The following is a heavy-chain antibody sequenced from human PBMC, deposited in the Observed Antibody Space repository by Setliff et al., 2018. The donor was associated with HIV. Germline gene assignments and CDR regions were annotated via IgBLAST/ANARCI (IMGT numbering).Heavy chain of an antibody. CDR2: ITYSGSR. CDR1: GGSISSSGHY. D-gene: IGHD3-3*01. J-gene: IGHJ1*01. V-gene: IGHV4-31*03. Sequence: SETLSLTCNVSGGSISSSGHYWSWIRQHPDKGLEWMAYITYSGSRYYRPSLKSRLTISVGTSKNQFSLKLNSVTAADTAVYYCARGAGNPHWYYDTWSGPSSGYFQHWAQGTLVTVSS. CDR3: ARGAGNPHWYYDTWSGPSSGYFQH.